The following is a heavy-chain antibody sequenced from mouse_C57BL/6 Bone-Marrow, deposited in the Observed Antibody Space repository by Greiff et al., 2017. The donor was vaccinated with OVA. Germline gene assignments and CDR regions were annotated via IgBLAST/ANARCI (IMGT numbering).Heavy chain of an antibody. J-gene: IGHJ2*01. CDR2: IDPSDSYT. V-gene: IGHV1-59*01. CDR1: GYTFTSYW. Sequence: VQLQQPGAELVRPGTSVKLSCKASGYTFTSYWMHWVKQRPGQGLEWIGVIDPSDSYTNYNQKFKGKATLTVDTSSSTAYMQLSSLTSEDSAVYYCAPVYFDYWGQGTTLTVSS. CDR3: APVYFDY.